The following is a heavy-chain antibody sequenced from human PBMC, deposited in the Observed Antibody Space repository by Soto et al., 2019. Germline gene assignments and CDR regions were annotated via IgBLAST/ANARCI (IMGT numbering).Heavy chain of an antibody. CDR2: ISYDGSNK. CDR3: ARAWSRITMMRIPPGDYGMDV. J-gene: IGHJ6*02. V-gene: IGHV3-30-3*01. Sequence: GGSLRLSCAASGFTFSSYAMHWVRQAPGKGLEWVAVISYDGSNKYYADSVKGRFTISRDNSKNTLYLQMNSLRAEDTAVYYCARAWSRITMMRIPPGDYGMDVWGQGTTVTVSS. D-gene: IGHD3-22*01. CDR1: GFTFSSYA.